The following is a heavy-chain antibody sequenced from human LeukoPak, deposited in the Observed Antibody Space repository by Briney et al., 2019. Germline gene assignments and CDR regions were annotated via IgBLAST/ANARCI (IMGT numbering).Heavy chain of an antibody. D-gene: IGHD3-10*01. CDR2: ISGSDGRT. J-gene: IGHJ4*02. CDR3: AKESSGRFDY. V-gene: IGHV3-23*01. Sequence: GGSLRLSCAASGFTFRTYAMTWVRQAPGKGLEWVSTISGSDGRTWYADSVKGRFTISRDNLKNTLYLQMNSLRVEDTAVYYCAKESSGRFDYWGQGTLVAVSS. CDR1: GFTFRTYA.